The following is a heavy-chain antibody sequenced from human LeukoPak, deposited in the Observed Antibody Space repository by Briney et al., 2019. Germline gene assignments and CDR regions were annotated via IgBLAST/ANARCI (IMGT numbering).Heavy chain of an antibody. V-gene: IGHV1-18*01. Sequence: GGSVRVSCTASGYTFSSYGMSWVRQAPGEGLEGMGWISAYNGNTNYAQKLQGRVTMTTDTSTSTAYMELRSLRSDDTAVYYCARYSSSWDAFDIWGQGTMVTVSS. CDR1: GYTFSSYG. J-gene: IGHJ3*02. D-gene: IGHD6-13*01. CDR2: ISAYNGNT. CDR3: ARYSSSWDAFDI.